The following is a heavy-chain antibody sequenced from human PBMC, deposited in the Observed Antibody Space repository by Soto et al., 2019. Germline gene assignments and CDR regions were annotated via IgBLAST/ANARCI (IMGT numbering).Heavy chain of an antibody. J-gene: IGHJ4*02. CDR1: GYTFNNYD. CDR2: MNPNSGNT. V-gene: IGHV1-8*01. D-gene: IGHD1-1*01. CDR3: ATTPRIRVSDFDY. Sequence: ASVKVSCKASGYTFNNYDINWVRQATGQGLEWMGWMNPNSGNTGYAQKFQGRVTMTRNTSISTAYMELSSLRSEDTAVYYCATTPRIRVSDFDYWGQGTLVTVSS.